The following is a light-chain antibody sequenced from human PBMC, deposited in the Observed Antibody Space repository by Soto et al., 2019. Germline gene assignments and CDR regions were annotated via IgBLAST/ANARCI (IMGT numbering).Light chain of an antibody. V-gene: IGLV2-14*01. J-gene: IGLJ2*01. Sequence: QSALTQPASVSGSPGQSITISCTGTSSDVGGYNYVSWYQQHPGKAPKLMIYEVSNRPSGVSYRFSGSKSGNTASLTISGLQGEDEADYYCNSYTSSATVVFGGGTKLTVL. CDR1: SSDVGGYNY. CDR3: NSYTSSATVV. CDR2: EVS.